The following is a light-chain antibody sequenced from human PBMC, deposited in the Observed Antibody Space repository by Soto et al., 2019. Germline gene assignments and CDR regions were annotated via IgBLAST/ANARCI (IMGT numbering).Light chain of an antibody. CDR1: NIGTKG. J-gene: IGLJ3*02. Sequence: SYELTQPPSVSVAPGQTATITCGGDNIGTKGVHWYQQKAGQAPELVVYNGRDRPSGIPERFSGSNSGNTATLTITRVEAGDEADLYCQVRESPSDYSVVFGGGTKVTVL. V-gene: IGLV3-21*02. CDR3: QVRESPSDYSVV. CDR2: NGR.